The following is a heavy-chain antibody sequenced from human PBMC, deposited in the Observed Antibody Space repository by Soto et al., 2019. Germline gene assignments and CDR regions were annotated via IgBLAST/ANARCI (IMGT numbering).Heavy chain of an antibody. CDR3: ARAPPKDGDLFDY. CDR1: GFTFSSYG. CDR2: IWYDGSNK. D-gene: IGHD4-17*01. J-gene: IGHJ4*02. Sequence: QVQLVESGGGVVQPGRSLRLSCAASGFTFSSYGMHWVRQAPGKGLEWVAVIWYDGSNKYYADSVKGRFTISRDNSKNTLYLQMNSLRAEDTAVYYCARAPPKDGDLFDYWGQGTLVTVSS. V-gene: IGHV3-33*01.